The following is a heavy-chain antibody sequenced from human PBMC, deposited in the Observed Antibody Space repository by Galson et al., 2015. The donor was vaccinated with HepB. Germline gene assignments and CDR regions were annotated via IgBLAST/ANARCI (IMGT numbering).Heavy chain of an antibody. CDR3: ARRDSSIAATPDY. CDR1: GYTFTSYA. D-gene: IGHD6-6*01. CDR2: INTNTGNP. V-gene: IGHV7-4-1*02. J-gene: IGHJ4*02. Sequence: SVKVSCKASGYTFTSYAMKWVRQAPGQGLEWMGWINTNTGNPTYAQGFTGRFVFSLDTSVSTAYLQISSLKAEDTAVYYCARRDSSIAATPDYWGQGTLVTVSS.